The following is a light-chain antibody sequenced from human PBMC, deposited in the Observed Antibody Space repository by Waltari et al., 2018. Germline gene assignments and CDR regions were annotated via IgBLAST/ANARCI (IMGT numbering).Light chain of an antibody. CDR1: QGISSY. V-gene: IGKV1-8*01. CDR2: AAS. CDR3: QQYYTYPIS. Sequence: AIRMTQSPSSLPASTGDRVTITCRANQGISSYLAWYQQKPGKAPKLLIYAASTLQTGVPSRFSGSGSGTDFTLTISCLQSEDFATYYCQQYYTYPISFGQGTRLEIK. J-gene: IGKJ5*01.